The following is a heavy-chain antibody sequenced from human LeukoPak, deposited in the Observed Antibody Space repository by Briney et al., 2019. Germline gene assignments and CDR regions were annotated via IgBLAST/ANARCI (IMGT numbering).Heavy chain of an antibody. Sequence: SETLSLTCAVYGGSFSGHYWSWIRQPPGKGLEWIGEINHSGSTNQNPSLKSRVTISVDTSKNQVSLNLNSVTAADTAVYYCASVELATTNFDYWGQGTLVTVSS. CDR1: GGSFSGHY. CDR3: ASVELATTNFDY. D-gene: IGHD5-24*01. CDR2: INHSGST. J-gene: IGHJ4*02. V-gene: IGHV4-34*01.